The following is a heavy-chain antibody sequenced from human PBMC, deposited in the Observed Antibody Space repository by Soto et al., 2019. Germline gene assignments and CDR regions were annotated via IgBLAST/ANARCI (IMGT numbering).Heavy chain of an antibody. CDR2: IYSGGST. Sequence: GGSLRLSCAASGFTVSSNYMSWVRQAPGKGLEWVSVIYSGGSTYYADSVKGRFTISRHNSKNTLYLQMNSLRAEDTAVYYCATLLYGDSPHYYYYMDVWGKGTTVTVSS. V-gene: IGHV3-53*04. CDR1: GFTVSSNY. CDR3: ATLLYGDSPHYYYYMDV. D-gene: IGHD4-17*01. J-gene: IGHJ6*03.